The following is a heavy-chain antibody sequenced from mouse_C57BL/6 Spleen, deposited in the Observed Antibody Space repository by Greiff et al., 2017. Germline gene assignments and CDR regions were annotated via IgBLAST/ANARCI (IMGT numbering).Heavy chain of an antibody. CDR3: ARYYYGSSFPFDY. J-gene: IGHJ2*01. V-gene: IGHV1-26*01. CDR2: INPNNGGT. D-gene: IGHD1-1*01. CDR1: GYTFTDYY. Sequence: EVQLQQSGPELVKPGASVKISCKASGYTFTDYYMNWVKQSHGKSLEWIGDINPNNGGTSYNQKFKGKATLTVDKSSSTAYMELRSLTSEYSAVYYCARYYYGSSFPFDYWGQGTTLTVSS.